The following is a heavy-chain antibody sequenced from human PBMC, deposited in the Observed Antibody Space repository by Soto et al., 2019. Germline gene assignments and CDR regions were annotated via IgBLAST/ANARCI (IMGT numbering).Heavy chain of an antibody. CDR1: GYTFTSYY. V-gene: IGHV1-46*01. Sequence: ASVKVSCKASGYTFTSYYMHWVGQAPGQGLEWMGIINPSGGSTSYAQKFQGRVTMTRDTSTSAVYMELSSLRSEDTAVYYCARGSVWSGYFWYYFDYWGQGXLVTVYS. CDR2: INPSGGST. J-gene: IGHJ4*02. D-gene: IGHD3-3*01. CDR3: ARGSVWSGYFWYYFDY.